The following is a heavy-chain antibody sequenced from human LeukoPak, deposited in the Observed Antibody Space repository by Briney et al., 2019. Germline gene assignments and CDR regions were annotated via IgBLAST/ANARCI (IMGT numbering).Heavy chain of an antibody. CDR1: GFTFSSYS. Sequence: GGSLRLSCAASGFTFSSYSMNWVRQAPGKGLEWVSSITSSSTYIYYADSVKGRFTISRDNAKNSLYLQMSSLKAEDTAVYYCVRDPLGYCSSTSCQGGAFDIWGQGTMVTVSS. D-gene: IGHD2-2*01. J-gene: IGHJ3*02. CDR2: ITSSSTYI. CDR3: VRDPLGYCSSTSCQGGAFDI. V-gene: IGHV3-21*01.